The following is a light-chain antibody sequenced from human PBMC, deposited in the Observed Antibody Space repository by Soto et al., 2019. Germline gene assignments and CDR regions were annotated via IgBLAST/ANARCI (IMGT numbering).Light chain of an antibody. Sequence: PGDRVTITCRASQSISSWLAWYQQKPGKAPKFLIYDASNRATGIPARFSGSGSGTDFTLTISSLEPEDFAVYYCQQRSNWPAFGQGTRLEIK. J-gene: IGKJ5*01. V-gene: IGKV3-11*01. CDR1: QSISSW. CDR2: DAS. CDR3: QQRSNWPA.